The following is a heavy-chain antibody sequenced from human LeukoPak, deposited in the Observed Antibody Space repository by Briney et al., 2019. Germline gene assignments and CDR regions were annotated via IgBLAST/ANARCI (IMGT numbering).Heavy chain of an antibody. CDR1: GFPFETNA. D-gene: IGHD3-22*01. CDR2: ISSSSSYI. J-gene: IGHJ3*02. CDR3: ARDETYYYDSSGYYYANAFDI. V-gene: IGHV3-21*01. Sequence: GGSLRLSCATSGFPFETNAMSWVRQAPGKGLEWVSSISSSSSYIYYADSVKGRFTISRDNAKNSLYLQMNSLRAEDTAVYYCARDETYYYDSSGYYYANAFDIWGQGTMVTVSS.